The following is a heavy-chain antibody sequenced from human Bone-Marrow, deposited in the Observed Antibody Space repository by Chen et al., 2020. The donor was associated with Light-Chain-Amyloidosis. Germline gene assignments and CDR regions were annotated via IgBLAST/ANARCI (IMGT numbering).Heavy chain of an antibody. V-gene: IGHV5-51*01. Sequence: EVQLEQSGPEVKKPGESLKISCKGSGYTFPNYWIGWVRQMPGKGLEWMGVIYPDDSDARYGPYFEGQVTISAYKSIPTAYLQWRGLKASDTAMYYCARRRDGYNFDYWGQGTLVTVSS. CDR3: ARRRDGYNFDY. CDR2: IYPDDSDA. CDR1: GYTFPNYW. D-gene: IGHD5-12*01. J-gene: IGHJ4*02.